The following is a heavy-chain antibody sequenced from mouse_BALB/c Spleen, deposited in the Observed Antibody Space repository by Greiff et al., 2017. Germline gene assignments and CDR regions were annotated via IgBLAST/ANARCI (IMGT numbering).Heavy chain of an antibody. CDR3: ARAFDGYYDWFAY. CDR2: IWGDGST. V-gene: IGHV2-6-7*01. CDR1: GFSLTGYG. D-gene: IGHD2-3*01. Sequence: QVQLQQSGPGLVAPSQSLSITCTVSGFSLTGYGVNWVRQPPGKGLEWLGMIWGDGSTDYNSALKSRLSISKDNSKSQVFLKMNSLQTDDTARYYCARAFDGYYDWFAYWGQGTLVTVSA. J-gene: IGHJ3*01.